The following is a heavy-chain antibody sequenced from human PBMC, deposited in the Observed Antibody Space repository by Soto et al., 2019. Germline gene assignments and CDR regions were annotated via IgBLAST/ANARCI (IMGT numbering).Heavy chain of an antibody. CDR3: ARGMGSWDI. Sequence: VQLQESGPGLVKPSETLSLTCTVSAVSISIYYWSWIRQPPGKGLEWIGYMYYSGSTNYNPSLKSRVTLSVDTSKSQLSLKPSSVTAADTAVYYCARGMGSWDIWGQGTMVTVSS. J-gene: IGHJ3*02. V-gene: IGHV4-59*01. CDR1: AVSISIYY. D-gene: IGHD3-16*01. CDR2: MYYSGST.